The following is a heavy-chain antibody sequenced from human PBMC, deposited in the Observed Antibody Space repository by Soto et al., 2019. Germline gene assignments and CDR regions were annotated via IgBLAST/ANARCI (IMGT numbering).Heavy chain of an antibody. CDR3: AKDLGLRMFRGYFDY. V-gene: IGHV3-30*18. CDR1: GFTFSSYG. CDR2: ISYDGSNK. J-gene: IGHJ4*02. D-gene: IGHD5-12*01. Sequence: QVQLVESGGGVVQPGRSLRLSCAASGFTFSSYGMHWVRQAPGKGLEWVAVISYDGSNKYYADSVKGRFTISRDNSKNTLYLQMNSLRAEDTAVYYCAKDLGLRMFRGYFDYWGQGTLVTVSS.